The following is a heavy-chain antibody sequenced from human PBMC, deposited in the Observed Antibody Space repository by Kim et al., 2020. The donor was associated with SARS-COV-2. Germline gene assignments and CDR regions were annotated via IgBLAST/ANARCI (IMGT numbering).Heavy chain of an antibody. D-gene: IGHD3-3*01. CDR1: GFTFSSYA. CDR2: ISGSGGST. J-gene: IGHJ4*02. Sequence: GGSLRLSCAASGFTFSSYAMSWVRQAPGKGLEWVSAISGSGGSTYYADSVKGRFTISRDNSKNTLYLQMNSLRAEDTAVYYCAKVNYDFWSGSPFDYWGQGTLSPSPQ. CDR3: AKVNYDFWSGSPFDY. V-gene: IGHV3-23*01.